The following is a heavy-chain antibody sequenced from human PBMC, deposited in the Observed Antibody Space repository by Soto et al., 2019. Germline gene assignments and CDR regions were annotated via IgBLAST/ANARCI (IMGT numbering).Heavy chain of an antibody. D-gene: IGHD3-10*01. J-gene: IGHJ4*02. Sequence: QVQVVESGGGVVQPGRSLRLSCAASGFTFSRYAIHWVRQAPGKGLEWVAVISRDGSNKYYVDSVKGRFTISRDNSKNTLYLPMNSLRDEETAVYYCARSRNSAVADSFDFWGQGTLVTVSS. CDR2: ISRDGSNK. CDR3: ARSRNSAVADSFDF. V-gene: IGHV3-30*04. CDR1: GFTFSRYA.